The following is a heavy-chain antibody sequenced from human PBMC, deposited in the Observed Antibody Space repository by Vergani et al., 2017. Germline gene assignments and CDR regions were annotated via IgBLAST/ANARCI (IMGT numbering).Heavy chain of an antibody. D-gene: IGHD2-2*01. CDR3: AGALGYCSSTSCYHIRYFDY. CDR2: IYYSGST. V-gene: IGHV4-31*03. Sequence: QVQLQESGPGLVKPSQTLSLTCTVSGGSISSGGYYWSWIRQHTGKGLEWIGYIYYSGSTYYNPSLKSRVTISVDTSKNQFSLKLSSVTAADTAVYYCAGALGYCSSTSCYHIRYFDYWGQGTLVTVSS. J-gene: IGHJ4*02. CDR1: GGSISSGGYY.